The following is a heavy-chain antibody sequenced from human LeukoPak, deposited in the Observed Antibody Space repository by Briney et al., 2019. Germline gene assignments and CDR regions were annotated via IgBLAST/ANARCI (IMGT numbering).Heavy chain of an antibody. V-gene: IGHV4-34*01. CDR1: GGSFSGYY. Sequence: SETLSLTCAVYGGSFSGYYWSWIRQPPGKGLEWIGEINHSGSTNYNPSLKSRVTISVDTSKNQFSLKLSSVTAADTAVYYCARDMGEPGPFDYWGQGTLVTVSS. D-gene: IGHD1-26*01. CDR2: INHSGST. J-gene: IGHJ4*02. CDR3: ARDMGEPGPFDY.